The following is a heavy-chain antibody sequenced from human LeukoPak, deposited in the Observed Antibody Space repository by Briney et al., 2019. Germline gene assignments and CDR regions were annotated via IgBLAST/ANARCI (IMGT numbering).Heavy chain of an antibody. V-gene: IGHV4-39*07. J-gene: IGHJ3*02. Sequence: SETLSLTCTVSGGSISSSSYYWGWIRQPPGKGLEWIGSIYYSGSTYYNPSLKSRVTISVDTSKNQFSLKLSSVTAADTAVYYCARDLGDLGYCSSTSCHDAFDIWGQGTMVTVSS. CDR2: IYYSGST. CDR1: GGSISSSSYY. D-gene: IGHD2-2*01. CDR3: ARDLGDLGYCSSTSCHDAFDI.